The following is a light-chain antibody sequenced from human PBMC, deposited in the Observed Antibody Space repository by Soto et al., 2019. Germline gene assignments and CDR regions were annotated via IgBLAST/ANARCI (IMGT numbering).Light chain of an antibody. J-gene: IGKJ2*01. V-gene: IGKV3-20*01. CDR2: GAS. CDR1: QSVSSTY. Sequence: EIVLTQSPGTLSLSPGERATLSCRASQSVSSTYLAWYQQKPGQPPRLLIFGASNRAAGTPDRFSGSGSGTDFTLPISRLEPEDFAVDYCQQYGASPIYTFGQGTKLEIK. CDR3: QQYGASPIYT.